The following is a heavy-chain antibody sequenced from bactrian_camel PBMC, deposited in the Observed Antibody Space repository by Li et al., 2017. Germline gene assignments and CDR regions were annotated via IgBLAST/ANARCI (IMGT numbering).Heavy chain of an antibody. CDR1: GYTISGSC. D-gene: IGHD5*01. CDR3: AAEGGYGLSYCQQADYRY. Sequence: DVQLVESGGGSVQAGGSLRLSCAASGYTISGSCMGWFRQAPGKEHEGVAGISVVAPFIGYSDSVKGRFTISQDNAKTTVYLQMNSLKTEDTAVYYCAAEGGYGLSYCQQADYRYWGQGTQVTVS. V-gene: IGHV3S40*01. CDR2: ISVVAPFI. J-gene: IGHJ6*01.